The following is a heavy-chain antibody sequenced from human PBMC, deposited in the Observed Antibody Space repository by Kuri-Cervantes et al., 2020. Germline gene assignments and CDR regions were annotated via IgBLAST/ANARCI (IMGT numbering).Heavy chain of an antibody. J-gene: IGHJ6*02. CDR1: GFTFSSYG. CDR3: ARDQSYYDFWSGYYRGYYYYGMDV. Sequence: GGSLRLSCAASGFTFSSYGMHWVRQAPGKGLEWVAVIWYDGSNKYYADSVKGRFTISRDNSKNTLYLQMNSLRAEDTAVYYCARDQSYYDFWSGYYRGYYYYGMDVWGQGTTVTVSS. D-gene: IGHD3-3*01. CDR2: IWYDGSNK. V-gene: IGHV3-33*01.